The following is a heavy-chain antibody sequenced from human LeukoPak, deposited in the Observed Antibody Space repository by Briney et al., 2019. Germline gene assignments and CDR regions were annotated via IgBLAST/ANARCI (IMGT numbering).Heavy chain of an antibody. Sequence: ASVKVSCKASGYTFTNYNINWVRQTPGQGLEWMGWMNPNIGNTGYAQKFQGRVTITRNTSINTAYMELSSLRSEDSAVYYCARSRCVGSTHCYYFDYWGQGTLVTVSS. J-gene: IGHJ4*02. V-gene: IGHV1-8*03. CDR1: GYTFTNYN. CDR3: ARSRCVGSTHCYYFDY. D-gene: IGHD2-2*01. CDR2: MNPNIGNT.